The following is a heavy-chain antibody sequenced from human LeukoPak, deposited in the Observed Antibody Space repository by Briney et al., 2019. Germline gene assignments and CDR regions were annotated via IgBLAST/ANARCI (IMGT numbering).Heavy chain of an antibody. Sequence: GGSLRLSCAASGFTFSRFWMSWVRQAPGRGREWVANIKQDGSEKNSVDSVKGRFTISRDNAKNSVYLQMNSLRAEDTALYYCARDSTGYGYEEWYWGQGTLVTVSS. CDR2: IKQDGSEK. V-gene: IGHV3-7*01. D-gene: IGHD5-18*01. CDR3: ARDSTGYGYEEWY. CDR1: GFTFSRFW. J-gene: IGHJ4*02.